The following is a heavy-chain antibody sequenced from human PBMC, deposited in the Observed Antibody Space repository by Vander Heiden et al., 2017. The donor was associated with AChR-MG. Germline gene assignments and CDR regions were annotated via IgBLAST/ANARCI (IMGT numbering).Heavy chain of an antibody. V-gene: IGHV3-30-3*01. Sequence: VVQPGRSPRLCCAASGFTFRSYAMHWVRQAPGKGLEWVAVISYDGSNKYYADSVKGRFTISRDNSKNTLYLQMNSLRAEDTAVYYCARGGYYYDSSGGYDYWGQGTLVTVSS. J-gene: IGHJ4*02. CDR1: GFTFRSYA. CDR2: ISYDGSNK. CDR3: ARGGYYYDSSGGYDY. D-gene: IGHD3-22*01.